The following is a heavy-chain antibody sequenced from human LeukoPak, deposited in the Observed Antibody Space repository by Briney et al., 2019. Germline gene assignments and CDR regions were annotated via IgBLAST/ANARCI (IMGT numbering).Heavy chain of an antibody. V-gene: IGHV3-11*04. Sequence: GGSLRLSCAASGFTVSSNYMSWVRQAPGKGLEWVSYISSSGSSKYYADSVKGRFTISRDNDKNSLYLQMNSLRAEDTALYYCARELRNSFDIWGQGTMVTVSS. J-gene: IGHJ3*02. CDR1: GFTVSSNY. D-gene: IGHD5-12*01. CDR3: ARELRNSFDI. CDR2: ISSSGSSK.